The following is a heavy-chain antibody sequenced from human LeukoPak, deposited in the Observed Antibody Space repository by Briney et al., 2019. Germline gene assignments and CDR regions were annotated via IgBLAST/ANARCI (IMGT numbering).Heavy chain of an antibody. J-gene: IGHJ4*02. CDR2: VNHSGYT. Sequence: PSETLSLTCDVSGVSFSTYYWSWIRQSPEKGREWIGEVNHSGYTNYNPSLKGRVTISVDTSKNQFSLKLSSVTAADTAVYYCARQLYGSDYWGQGTLVTVSS. CDR3: ARQLYGSDY. CDR1: GVSFSTYY. V-gene: IGHV4-34*01. D-gene: IGHD4-17*01.